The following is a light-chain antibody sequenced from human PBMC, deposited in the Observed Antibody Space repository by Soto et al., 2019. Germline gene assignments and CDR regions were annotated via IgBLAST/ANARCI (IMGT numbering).Light chain of an antibody. CDR2: EVS. Sequence: QPVLTQPASVSGSPGQSITISCTGSDISGYNYVSWYQQYPGKAPKLMIYEVSNRPSGVSHRFSGSKSGNTASLTISGLQAEDEADYYCSTSHVFAAGTKVTVL. V-gene: IGLV2-14*01. CDR3: STSHV. J-gene: IGLJ1*01. CDR1: DISGYNY.